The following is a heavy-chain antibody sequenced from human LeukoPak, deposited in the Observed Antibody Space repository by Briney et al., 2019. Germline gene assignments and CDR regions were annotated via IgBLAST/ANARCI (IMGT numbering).Heavy chain of an antibody. CDR3: AKSPPLLWFGETSPAYYFDY. CDR2: ISGSGGST. J-gene: IGHJ4*02. D-gene: IGHD3-10*01. Sequence: GGSLRLSCAASGFTFSSYAMSWVRQAPGKGLEWVSAISGSGGSTYYADSVKGRFTISRDNSKNTLYLQMNSLRAEDTAVYYCAKSPPLLWFGETSPAYYFDYWGQGTLVTVSS. CDR1: GFTFSSYA. V-gene: IGHV3-23*01.